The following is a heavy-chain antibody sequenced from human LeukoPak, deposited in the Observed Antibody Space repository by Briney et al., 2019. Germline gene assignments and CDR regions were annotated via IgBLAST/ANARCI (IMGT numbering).Heavy chain of an antibody. CDR1: GGSISSNY. J-gene: IGHJ2*01. CDR2: IYTSGST. V-gene: IGHV4-4*09. CDR3: ARWGITMDL. D-gene: IGHD3-10*01. Sequence: SETLSLTCTVSGGSISSNYWSWIRQPPGKGLEWIGYIYTSGSTNYNPSLKSRVTISVDTSKNQFSLKLSSVTAADTAVYYCARWGITMDLWGRGTLVTVSS.